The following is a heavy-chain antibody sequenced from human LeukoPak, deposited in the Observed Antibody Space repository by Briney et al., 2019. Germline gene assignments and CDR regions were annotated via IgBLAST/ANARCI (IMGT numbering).Heavy chain of an antibody. D-gene: IGHD6-6*01. Sequence: ASVKVSCKASGYTFTSYGISWVRQAPGQGLEWMGWISAYNGNTNYAQKLQGRVTMTTDTSTSTAYMELRSLRSDDTAVYYCARCWKQLVGDYYYYYYYMDVWGKGTTVTVSS. V-gene: IGHV1-18*01. J-gene: IGHJ6*03. CDR3: ARCWKQLVGDYYYYYYYMDV. CDR1: GYTFTSYG. CDR2: ISAYNGNT.